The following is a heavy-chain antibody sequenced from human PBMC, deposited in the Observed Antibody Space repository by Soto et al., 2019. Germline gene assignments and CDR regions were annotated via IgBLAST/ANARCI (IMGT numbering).Heavy chain of an antibody. CDR1: GGSFSGYS. J-gene: IGHJ4*02. Sequence: SETLSLTCAVYGGSFSGYSWTWIRQPPGTGLEWIGEINHTGSTNYNPSLKSRVTISVDTSKNQFSLKLTSVTAADTAVYYCARKKITGFFNYGGQGPLVTVPS. D-gene: IGHD2-8*02. CDR2: INHTGST. V-gene: IGHV4-34*01. CDR3: ARKKITGFFNY.